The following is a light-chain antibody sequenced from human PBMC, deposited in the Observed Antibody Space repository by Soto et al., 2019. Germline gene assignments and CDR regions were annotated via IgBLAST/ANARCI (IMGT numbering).Light chain of an antibody. CDR3: TSYTSSSTPYV. CDR2: EVS. J-gene: IGLJ1*01. Sequence: QSALTQPASVSASPGQSITISCTGTSSDVGGYEYVSWYQQYPGKAPKLMMYEVSNRPSGISNRFSGSKSGNTASLTITGLRAEDEGYYYCTSYTSSSTPYVFGTGTKLTVL. CDR1: SSDVGGYEY. V-gene: IGLV2-14*01.